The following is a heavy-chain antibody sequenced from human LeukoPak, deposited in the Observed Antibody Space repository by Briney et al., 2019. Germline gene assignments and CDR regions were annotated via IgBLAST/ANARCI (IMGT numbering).Heavy chain of an antibody. CDR1: GFTFSNNG. CDR2: ISNDGINI. CDR3: ARDYGGNPGY. Sequence: GGSLRLSCAASGFTFSNNGMHWVRQAPGKGLEWLAVISNDGINIYYGDSVKGRFTISRDNPKNTLYLEMNSLKPEDTAVYYCARDYGGNPGYWGQGTLVTVSS. D-gene: IGHD4-23*01. J-gene: IGHJ4*02. V-gene: IGHV3-30*03.